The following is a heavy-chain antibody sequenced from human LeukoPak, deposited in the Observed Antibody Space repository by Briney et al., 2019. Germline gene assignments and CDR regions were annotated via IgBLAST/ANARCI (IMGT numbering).Heavy chain of an antibody. V-gene: IGHV3-48*03. Sequence: GGSLRLSCAASGFTFSSHEMNWVRQAPGKGLEWVSYISSSGSTIYYADSVKGRFTISRDNAKNSLYPQMNSLRAEDTAVYYCARDDSSSSGLNYYYYGMDVWGQGTTVTVSS. CDR1: GFTFSSHE. D-gene: IGHD6-6*01. J-gene: IGHJ6*02. CDR2: ISSSGSTI. CDR3: ARDDSSSSGLNYYYYGMDV.